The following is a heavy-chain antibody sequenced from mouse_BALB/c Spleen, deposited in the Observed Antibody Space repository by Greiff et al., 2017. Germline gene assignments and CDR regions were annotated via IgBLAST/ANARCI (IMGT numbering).Heavy chain of an antibody. Sequence: QVQLQQSGAELVRPGSSVKISCKASGYAFSSYWMNWVKQRPGQGLEWIGQIYPGDGDTNYNGKFKGKATLTADKSSSTAYMQLSSLTSEDSAVYFCARWDLVSFAYWGQGTLVTVSA. J-gene: IGHJ3*01. D-gene: IGHD2-10*02. CDR1: GYAFSSYW. V-gene: IGHV1-80*01. CDR2: IYPGDGDT. CDR3: ARWDLVSFAY.